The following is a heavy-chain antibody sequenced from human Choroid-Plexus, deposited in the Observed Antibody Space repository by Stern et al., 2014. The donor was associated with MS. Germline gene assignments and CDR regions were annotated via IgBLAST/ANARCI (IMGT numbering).Heavy chain of an antibody. CDR2: IDCGGHP. CDR3: VRERCINTRCYGGRFGYYYYGMDV. V-gene: IGHV4-34*01. CDR1: GGSFSGYY. D-gene: IGHD2-2*01. J-gene: IGHJ6*02. Sequence: QVQLQQWGAGLLKPSETLSLTCAVYGGSFSGYYWSWIRQSPGQGLEWIAEIDCGGHPNYNPSLKSRLTISLERSTAHLSLNMSAVTAADTAIYYCVRERCINTRCYGGRFGYYYYGMDVWGQGTTVTVSS.